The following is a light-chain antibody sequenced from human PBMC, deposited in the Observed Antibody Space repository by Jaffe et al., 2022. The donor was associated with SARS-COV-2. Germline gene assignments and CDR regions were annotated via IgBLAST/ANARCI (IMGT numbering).Light chain of an antibody. V-gene: IGLV10-54*04. Sequence: QAGLTQPPSVSKDLRQTATLTCTGNSNNVGNQGAAWLQHHQGHPPKLLSYRNDNRPSGISERFSASRSGNTASLTITGLQPEDEADYYCSTWDSSLNGWVFGGGTKLTVL. CDR2: RND. CDR3: STWDSSLNGWV. CDR1: SNNVGNQG. J-gene: IGLJ3*02.